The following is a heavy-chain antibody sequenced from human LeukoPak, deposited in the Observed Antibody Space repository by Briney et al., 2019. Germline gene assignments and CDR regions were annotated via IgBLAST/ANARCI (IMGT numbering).Heavy chain of an antibody. D-gene: IGHD1-26*01. CDR2: IYYSGST. CDR3: AGVPAWELLGYWFDP. Sequence: PSETLSLTCTVSGGSISSGGYYWSWIRQPPGKGLEWIGYIYYSGSTYYNPSLKSQVTISVDTSKNQFSLKLSSVTAADTAVYYCAGVPAWELLGYWFDPRGQGTLVTVSS. V-gene: IGHV4-31*01. CDR1: GGSISSGGYY. J-gene: IGHJ5*02.